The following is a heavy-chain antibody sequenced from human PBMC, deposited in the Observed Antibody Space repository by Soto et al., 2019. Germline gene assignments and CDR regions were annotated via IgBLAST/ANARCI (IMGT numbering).Heavy chain of an antibody. CDR1: GFPFGSYW. D-gene: IGHD1-26*01. CDR2: IKQXGSDT. J-gene: IGHJ3*01. Sequence: PGXSRRLSCAASGFPFGSYWMTWVRQAPGKGLELWXTIKQXGSDTYYVDSXXGRFTISXXNAKNSLSLQMNSMRAEDTALYYCATDLNRSGTWGQETMVTVSS. V-gene: IGHV3-7*01. CDR3: ATDLNRSGT.